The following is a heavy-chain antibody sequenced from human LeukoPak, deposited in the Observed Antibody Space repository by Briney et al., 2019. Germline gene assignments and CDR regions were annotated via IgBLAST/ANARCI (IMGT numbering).Heavy chain of an antibody. V-gene: IGHV1-46*01. J-gene: IGHJ5*02. D-gene: IGHD3-9*01. CDR3: ARHPPYYDILTGYYSVEDWFDP. CDR2: INPSGGST. Sequence: ASVKVSCKASGYTLTSYYMHWVRQAPGQGLEWMGIINPSGGSTSYAQKFQGRVTMTRDTSTSTVYMELSSLRSEDTAVYYCARHPPYYDILTGYYSVEDWFDPWGQGTLVTVSS. CDR1: GYTLTSYY.